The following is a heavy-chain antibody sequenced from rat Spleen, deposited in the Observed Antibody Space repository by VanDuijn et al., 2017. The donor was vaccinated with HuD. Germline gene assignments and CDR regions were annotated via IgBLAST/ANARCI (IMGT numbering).Heavy chain of an antibody. J-gene: IGHJ2*01. CDR2: ISSDGSST. V-gene: IGHV5-29*01. Sequence: EVQLVESDGGLVQPGRSLKLSCAASGFTFSDFFMAWVRQAPAKGLEWVATISSDGSSTYYRDSVKGRFTISRDNAKRTLFLQMNSLRSEDTATYYCTRDLSNSDSWGQGVMVTVSS. CDR1: GFTFSDFF. CDR3: TRDLSNSDS. D-gene: IGHD3-7*01.